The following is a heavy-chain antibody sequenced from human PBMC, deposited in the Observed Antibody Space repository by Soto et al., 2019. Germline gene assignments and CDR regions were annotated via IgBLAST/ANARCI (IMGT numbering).Heavy chain of an antibody. D-gene: IGHD3-10*01. Sequence: ASVKVSCKASGYTFTGYYMHWVRQAPGQGLEWMGWINPNSGGTNYAQKFQGWVTMTRDTSISTAYMELSRLRSDDTAVYYCARGNSGYYYYGMDVWGQGXTVTVYS. CDR3: ARGNSGYYYYGMDV. CDR2: INPNSGGT. V-gene: IGHV1-2*04. CDR1: GYTFTGYY. J-gene: IGHJ6*02.